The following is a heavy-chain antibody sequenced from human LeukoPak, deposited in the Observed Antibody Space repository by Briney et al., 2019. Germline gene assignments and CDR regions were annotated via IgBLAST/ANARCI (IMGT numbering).Heavy chain of an antibody. CDR3: ARDHVTMVRGPLVYMDV. D-gene: IGHD3-10*01. CDR2: IKQDGSEK. CDR1: GFTFSSYW. J-gene: IGHJ6*03. V-gene: IGHV3-7*01. Sequence: PGGSLRLSCAASGFTFSSYWMSWVRQAPGKGLEWVANIKQDGSEKYYVDSVKGRFTISRDNAKNSLYLQMNSLRAEDTAVYYCARDHVTMVRGPLVYMDVWGKGTTVTVSS.